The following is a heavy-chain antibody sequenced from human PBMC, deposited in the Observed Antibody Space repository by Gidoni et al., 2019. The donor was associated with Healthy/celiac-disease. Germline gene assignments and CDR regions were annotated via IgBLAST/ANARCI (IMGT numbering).Heavy chain of an antibody. CDR3: ARGGPDYYGMDV. Sequence: EVRRGESGGGLVQPGGSLRLSCAASGFTFSSYWMSWVRQAPGKGLEWVANIQQDGSEKYYVYSVKGRFPISRDNAKNSLYLQMNSLRAEDTAVYYCARGGPDYYGMDVWGQGTTVTVSS. CDR2: IQQDGSEK. D-gene: IGHD5-12*01. J-gene: IGHJ6*02. V-gene: IGHV3-7*01. CDR1: GFTFSSYW.